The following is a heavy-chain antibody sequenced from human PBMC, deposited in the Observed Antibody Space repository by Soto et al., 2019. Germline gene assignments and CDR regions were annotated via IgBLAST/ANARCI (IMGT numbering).Heavy chain of an antibody. CDR3: ARQGAVAAFHY. J-gene: IGHJ4*02. CDR1: GGSISNYY. CDR2: IYYSGNT. D-gene: IGHD6-19*01. Sequence: SETLSLTCTVSGGSISNYYWSWIRQPPGKGLEWIGYIYYSGNTNYNPSLKSRVTISVDTSKNQFSLKLSSVTAADTAVYYCARQGAVAAFHYWGQGTLVTVS. V-gene: IGHV4-59*08.